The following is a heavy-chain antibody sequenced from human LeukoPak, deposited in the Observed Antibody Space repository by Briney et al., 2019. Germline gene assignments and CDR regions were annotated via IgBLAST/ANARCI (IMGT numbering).Heavy chain of an antibody. CDR3: ARGSRGSRYFDWFDY. D-gene: IGHD3-9*01. CDR1: GGSFSGYY. CDR2: INHSGST. V-gene: IGHV4-34*01. J-gene: IGHJ4*02. Sequence: PSETLSLTCAVYGGSFSGYYWSWIRQPPGKGLEWIGEINHSGSTNYNPSLKSRVTISVDTSKNQFSLKLSSVTAADTAVYYCARGSRGSRYFDWFDYWGQGTLVTVSS.